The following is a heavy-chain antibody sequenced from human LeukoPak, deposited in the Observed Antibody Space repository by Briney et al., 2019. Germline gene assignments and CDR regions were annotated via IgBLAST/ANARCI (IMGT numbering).Heavy chain of an antibody. Sequence: VGSLRLSCAASGFTFSRYWMHWVRQAPGKGLVWGSGINSDGSSTNYADSVKGRFTISRDNAKNTLFLQMNSLRAEDTAVYYCARDMYSSSSARGAFWGQGTLVTVSS. CDR3: ARDMYSSSSARGAF. D-gene: IGHD6-6*01. V-gene: IGHV3-74*01. CDR1: GFTFSRYW. J-gene: IGHJ4*02. CDR2: INSDGSST.